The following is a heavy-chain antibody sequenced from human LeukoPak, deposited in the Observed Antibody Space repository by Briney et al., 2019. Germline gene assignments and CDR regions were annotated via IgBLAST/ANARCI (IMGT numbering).Heavy chain of an antibody. CDR1: GFTFSSYS. J-gene: IGHJ3*02. Sequence: GSLRLSCAASGFTFSSYSMNWVRQAPGKGLEWVSSIGSSSSYIYYADSVKGRFTISRDNAKNSLYLQMNSLRAEDTAVYYCARDIAFDIWGQGTMVTVSS. V-gene: IGHV3-21*01. CDR3: ARDIAFDI. CDR2: IGSSSSYI.